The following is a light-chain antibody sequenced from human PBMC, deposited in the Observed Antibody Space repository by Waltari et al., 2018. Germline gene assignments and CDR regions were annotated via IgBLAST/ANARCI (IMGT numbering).Light chain of an antibody. V-gene: IGKV3-20*01. CDR1: QTVFNNY. Sequence: DIVLTQSPGTLSLPPGGRATLSCRASQTVFNNYLAWYQQRPGQAPRLLIHRASNRATGIPDRFSGSGSGTDFTLTISSLQPEDFATYYCQQADSFPWTFGQGTKVEIK. CDR2: RAS. CDR3: QQADSFPWT. J-gene: IGKJ1*01.